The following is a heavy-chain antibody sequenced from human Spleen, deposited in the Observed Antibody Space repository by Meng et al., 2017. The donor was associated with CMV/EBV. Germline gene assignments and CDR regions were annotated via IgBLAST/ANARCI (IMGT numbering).Heavy chain of an antibody. D-gene: IGHD6-13*01. J-gene: IGHJ4*02. CDR1: GYSFSTYG. V-gene: IGHV1-18*01. Sequence: ASVKVSCKASGYSFSTYGITWVRQAPGQGLEWMGWISDYNGNIDYAQKFQGRVTMTTDTSTSTAYMELRSLRSDDTAVYYCARVGSSLWFDLDYWGQGTLVTVSS. CDR3: ARVGSSLWFDLDY. CDR2: ISDYNGNI.